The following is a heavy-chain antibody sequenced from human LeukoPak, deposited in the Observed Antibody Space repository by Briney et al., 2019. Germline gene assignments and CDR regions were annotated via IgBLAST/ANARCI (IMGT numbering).Heavy chain of an antibody. V-gene: IGHV3-30*14. CDR2: IRYDGSNK. CDR3: AREHSSGWWD. D-gene: IGHD6-19*01. J-gene: IGHJ4*02. Sequence: GGSLRLSCAASGFIFSSYAMHWVRQAPGKGLEWVAFIRYDGSNKYYADSVKGRFTISRDNSKNTLYLQMNSLRAEDTAVYYCAREHSSGWWDWGQGTLVTVPS. CDR1: GFIFSSYA.